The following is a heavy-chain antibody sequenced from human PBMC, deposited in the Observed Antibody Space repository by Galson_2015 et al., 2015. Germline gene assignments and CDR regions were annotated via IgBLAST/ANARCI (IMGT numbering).Heavy chain of an antibody. CDR2: TYYRTKTDN. CDR1: GDSVSSNSAA. Sequence: CAISGDSVSSNSAAWNRIRQSPSRGVEGLGWTYYRTKTDNDYAVSVKSRITINPDTSKNQFSLQLNSVTPEYPAVYYCANARSRSSSGLVIVDYWGQGTLVTVSS. V-gene: IGHV6-1*01. D-gene: IGHD2/OR15-2a*01. CDR3: ANARSRSSSGLVIVDY. J-gene: IGHJ4*02.